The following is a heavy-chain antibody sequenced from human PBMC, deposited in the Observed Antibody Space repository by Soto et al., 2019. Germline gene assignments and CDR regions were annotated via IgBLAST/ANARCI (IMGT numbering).Heavy chain of an antibody. CDR3: AKATRGPLSSRSSDANHFDS. D-gene: IGHD6-13*01. J-gene: IGHJ4*02. Sequence: EARLLESGGSLVQPGGSLRLSCAASGFSFSGYAMNWVRQAPGKGLEWVSIISGAGDRTYYADSVKGRFTISRDNSKNTLYLQMNSLRAEDTAVYHCAKATRGPLSSRSSDANHFDSWGLGTLVAVSS. CDR2: ISGAGDRT. V-gene: IGHV3-23*01. CDR1: GFSFSGYA.